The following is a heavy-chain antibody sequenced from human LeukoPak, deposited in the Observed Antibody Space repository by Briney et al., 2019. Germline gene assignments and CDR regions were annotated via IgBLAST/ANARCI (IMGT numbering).Heavy chain of an antibody. D-gene: IGHD6-25*01. J-gene: IGHJ4*02. CDR1: GASISSGTYY. CDR2: INNSGTT. V-gene: IGHV4-39*07. CDR3: ARARGAEAIDS. Sequence: SETLSLTCTVSGASISSGTYYWTWIRQPPGKGLEWIGEINNSGTTNCNPSLKSRVTVSVDTSKNQFSLKVTSVTAADTAMYYCARARGAEAIDSWGQGTLVIVSS.